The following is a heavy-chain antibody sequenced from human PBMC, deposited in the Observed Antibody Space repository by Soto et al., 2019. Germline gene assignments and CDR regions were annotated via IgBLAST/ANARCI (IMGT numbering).Heavy chain of an antibody. J-gene: IGHJ5*02. V-gene: IGHV3-23*01. CDR1: GLTLSSYA. D-gene: IGHD3-10*01. Sequence: GSLRLSCAASGLTLSSYAMNWVRQAPGKGLEWVSAISGSGGSTYYADSVKGRFTISRDNSKNTLYLQMNSLRAEDTAVYYCAKDLYGSGDFNWFDPWGQGTLVTVSS. CDR3: AKDLYGSGDFNWFDP. CDR2: ISGSGGST.